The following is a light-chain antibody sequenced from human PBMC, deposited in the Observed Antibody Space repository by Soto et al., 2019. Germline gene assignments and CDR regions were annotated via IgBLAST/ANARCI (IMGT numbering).Light chain of an antibody. CDR3: QQYTNFPLT. CDR2: AAS. Sequence: DIQMTQSPSSLSASVGDRVTNTCQASQDINKFLNWYQQKPGKAPKLLICAASNLETGVPSRFSGSGSGTAFSFTISSLQPEDIATYYCQQYTNFPLTFGGGTRVEIK. CDR1: QDINKF. V-gene: IGKV1-33*01. J-gene: IGKJ4*01.